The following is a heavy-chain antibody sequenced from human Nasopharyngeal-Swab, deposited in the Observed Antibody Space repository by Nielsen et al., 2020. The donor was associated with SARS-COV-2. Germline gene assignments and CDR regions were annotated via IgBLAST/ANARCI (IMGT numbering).Heavy chain of an antibody. CDR2: TYYRSQWYS. CDR3: ARDRGALNV. CDR1: GDSVSRNNAA. Sequence: SQTLSLTCAISGDSVSRNNAAWNWRRQTPSRGLEWLGRTYYRSQWYSDYAVSVKSRITINPDTAKNQFSLQLNSVTPEDTAVYYCARDRGALNVWGQGTTVTVSS. D-gene: IGHD3-10*01. J-gene: IGHJ6*02. V-gene: IGHV6-1*01.